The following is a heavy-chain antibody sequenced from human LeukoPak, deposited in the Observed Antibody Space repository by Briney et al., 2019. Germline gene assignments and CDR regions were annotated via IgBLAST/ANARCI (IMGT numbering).Heavy chain of an antibody. CDR1: GYSISSGYY. V-gene: IGHV4-38-2*02. D-gene: IGHD2-21*01. Sequence: SETLSLTCTVSGYSISSGYYRGWIRQPPGKGLEWIGSIYHSGSTYYNPSLKSRVTISVDTSKNQFSLKLSSVTAADTAVYYCAKIPRGRAFDIWGQGTMVTVSS. CDR2: IYHSGST. CDR3: AKIPRGRAFDI. J-gene: IGHJ3*02.